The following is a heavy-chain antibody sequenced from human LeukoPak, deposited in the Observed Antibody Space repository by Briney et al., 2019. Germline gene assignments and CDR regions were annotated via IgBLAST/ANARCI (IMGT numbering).Heavy chain of an antibody. V-gene: IGHV3-49*04. CDR3: TRNNSSGYYPNP. D-gene: IGHD3-22*01. CDR1: GFTFDTYS. J-gene: IGHJ5*02. CDR2: IRSKAYGGTT. Sequence: GGSLRLSCAASGFTFDTYSMDWVRQAPGKGLEWVGFIRSKAYGGTTEYAASVKDRFTISRDDSKSIAYLQMNSLKTEDTAVYYCTRNNSSGYYPNPWGQGTLVTVSS.